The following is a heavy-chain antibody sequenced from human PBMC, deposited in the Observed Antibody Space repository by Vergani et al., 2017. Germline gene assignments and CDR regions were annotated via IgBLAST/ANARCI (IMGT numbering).Heavy chain of an antibody. J-gene: IGHJ5*02. D-gene: IGHD3-10*01. CDR1: GGTFSSYT. CDR2: IIPILGIA. V-gene: IGHV1-69*08. Sequence: QVQLVQSGAEVKKPGSSVKVSCKASGGTFSSYTISWVRQAPGQGLEWMGRIIPILGIANYAQKFQGRVTITADKSTSTAYMELSSLKSDDTAVYYCARDLGSGSYHNWFDPGGQGTLVTVSS. CDR3: ARDLGSGSYHNWFDP.